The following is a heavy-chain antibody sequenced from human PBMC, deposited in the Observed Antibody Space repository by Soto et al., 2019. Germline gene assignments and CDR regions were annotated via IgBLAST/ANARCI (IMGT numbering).Heavy chain of an antibody. CDR1: GYTFTSYG. CDR3: AREAGWKRIVPDD. CDR2: ISAFNGDT. J-gene: IGHJ4*02. V-gene: IGHV1-18*04. Sequence: QVQLVQSGTEVKKPGASVNVSCKAFGYTFTSYGFSWVRQVPGQGLEWLGWISAFNGDTQYAQTMKGRLTVTTDTSTTTVHMELRSLTPADTAVYYCAREAGWKRIVPDDWGQGTLVTVS. D-gene: IGHD3-22*01.